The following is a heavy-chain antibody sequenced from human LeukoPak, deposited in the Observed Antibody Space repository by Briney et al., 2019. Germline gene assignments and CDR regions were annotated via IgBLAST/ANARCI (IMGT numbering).Heavy chain of an antibody. Sequence: GGSLRLSCAASGXTFSNTWVYWVRQGPGKGLVWVSRIYNDETSATYADSVKGRVTISRDNAKNTLYLQMDSLRVDDTAVYYCARGAPIDYWGQGTLVTVSS. CDR3: ARGAPIDY. V-gene: IGHV3-74*01. CDR2: IYNDETSA. J-gene: IGHJ4*02. CDR1: GXTFSNTW.